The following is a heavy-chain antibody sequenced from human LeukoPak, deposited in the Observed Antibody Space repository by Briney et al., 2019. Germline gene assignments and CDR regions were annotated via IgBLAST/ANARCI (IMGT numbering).Heavy chain of an antibody. J-gene: IGHJ4*02. CDR3: ARVAEDCSSTSCYAGVDY. CDR1: GYTFISYG. V-gene: IGHV1-18*01. D-gene: IGHD2-2*01. Sequence: ASAKVSCKASGYTFISYGIRWVRQAPGRGLEWMGWISAYNGKTNYAQKLQGRVTMTKDTSTSTAYMELRSLRSDDTAVYYCARVAEDCSSTSCYAGVDYWGQGTLVTVSS. CDR2: ISAYNGKT.